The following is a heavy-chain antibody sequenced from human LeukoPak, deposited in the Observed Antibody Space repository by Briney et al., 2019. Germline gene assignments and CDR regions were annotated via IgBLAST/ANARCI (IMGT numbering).Heavy chain of an antibody. CDR3: SRGGPYDYAYYYYMDV. CDR2: IYYSGSS. CDR1: GDSISSYY. D-gene: IGHD5-12*01. V-gene: IGHV4-59*01. Sequence: SETLSLTCTISGDSISSYYWSWIRQPPGKGLVWIGYIYYSGSSSYNPSLKSRVTISVDTSNNQFSLKLNSVTAADTAVYYCSRGGPYDYAYYYYMDVWGKGTTVTVSS. J-gene: IGHJ6*03.